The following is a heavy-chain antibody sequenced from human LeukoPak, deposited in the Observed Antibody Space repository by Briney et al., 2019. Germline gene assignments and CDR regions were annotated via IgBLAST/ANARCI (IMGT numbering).Heavy chain of an antibody. D-gene: IGHD3-16*01. V-gene: IGHV4-59*08. CDR2: IYYSGST. CDR1: GGSISSYY. J-gene: IGHJ4*02. Sequence: PSETLSLTCTVSGGSISSYYWSWIRQPPGKGLEWIGYIYYSGSTNYNPSLKSRVTISVDTSKNQFSLKLSSVTAADTAVYYCARADGGDNGYYFDYWGQGTLVTVSS. CDR3: ARADGGDNGYYFDY.